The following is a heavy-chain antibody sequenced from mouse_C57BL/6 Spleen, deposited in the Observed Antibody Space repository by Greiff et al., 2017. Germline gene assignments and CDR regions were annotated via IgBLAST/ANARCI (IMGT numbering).Heavy chain of an antibody. Sequence: VQLQQPGAELVRPGTSVKLSCKASGYTFTSYWMHWVKQRPGQGLEWIGVIDPSDSYTNYNQKFQGKATLTVDTSSSTAYMQLSSLTSEYSAVYYCARHSGPYYFDYWGQGTTLTVSS. CDR1: GYTFTSYW. CDR3: ARHSGPYYFDY. V-gene: IGHV1-59*01. J-gene: IGHJ2*01. CDR2: IDPSDSYT. D-gene: IGHD3-2*02.